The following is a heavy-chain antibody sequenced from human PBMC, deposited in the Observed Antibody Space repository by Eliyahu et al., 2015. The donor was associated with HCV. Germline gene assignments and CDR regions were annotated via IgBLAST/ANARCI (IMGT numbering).Heavy chain of an antibody. V-gene: IGHV3-21*01. CDR2: ISSSSSYI. CDR3: ARDSAAASYYYYGMDV. CDR1: GFTFSXYS. Sequence: EVQLVESGGGLVKPGGSLRLSCAASGFTFSXYSMNWVRQAPGKGLEWVSSISSSSSYIYYADSVKGRFTISRDNAKNSLYLQMNSLRAEDTAVYYCARDSAAASYYYYGMDVWGQGTTVTVSS. J-gene: IGHJ6*02. D-gene: IGHD2-15*01.